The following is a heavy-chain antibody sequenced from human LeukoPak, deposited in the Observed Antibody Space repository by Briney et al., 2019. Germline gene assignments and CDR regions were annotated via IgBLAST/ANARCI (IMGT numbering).Heavy chain of an antibody. CDR2: INPNRGGT. V-gene: IGHV1-2*02. J-gene: IGHJ5*02. CDR1: GYTFTGYY. D-gene: IGHD6-13*01. CDR3: ARGGQQLVRYWFDP. Sequence: ASVKVSCKASGYTFTGYYMHWVRQAPGQGLEWMGWINPNRGGTNYAQKFQGRVTMTRDTSISTAYMELSRLRSDDTAVYYCARGGQQLVRYWFDPWGQGTLVTVSS.